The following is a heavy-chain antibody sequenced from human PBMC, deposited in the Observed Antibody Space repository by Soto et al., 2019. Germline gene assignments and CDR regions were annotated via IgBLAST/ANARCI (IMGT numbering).Heavy chain of an antibody. CDR1: GGSFSGYY. V-gene: IGHV4-34*01. D-gene: IGHD5-18*01. CDR2: INHSGST. Sequence: SETLSLTCAVYGGSFSGYYWSWIRQPPGKGLEWIGEINHSGSTNYNPSLKSRVTISVDTSKNQFYLKLSSVTAADTAVYYCARGGTAMEDYSYYGMDVWGQGTTVTVSS. J-gene: IGHJ6*02. CDR3: ARGGTAMEDYSYYGMDV.